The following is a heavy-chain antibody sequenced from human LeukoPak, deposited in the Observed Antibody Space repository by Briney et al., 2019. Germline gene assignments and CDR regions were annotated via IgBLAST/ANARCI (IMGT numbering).Heavy chain of an antibody. CDR2: ISAYNGNT. CDR3: ARSPPGYSSGWYYDY. J-gene: IGHJ4*02. D-gene: IGHD6-19*01. CDR1: GYTFTSYG. Sequence: GASVKVSCKASGYTFTSYGISWVRQAPGQGLEWMGWISAYNGNTNYAQKLQGRVTMTTDTSTSTAYMELRSLRSDDTAVYYRARSPPGYSSGWYYDYWGQGTLVTVSS. V-gene: IGHV1-18*04.